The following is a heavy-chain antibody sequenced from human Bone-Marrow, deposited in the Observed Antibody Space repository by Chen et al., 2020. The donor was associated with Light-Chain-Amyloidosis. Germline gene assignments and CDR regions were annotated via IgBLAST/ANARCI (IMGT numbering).Heavy chain of an antibody. Sequence: EVQLVESGGGLVQPGGCLRLSCAASGFSFSSYWMHWVRQAPGKGLVWVSGISGSGGSTYYADSVKGRFTISRDNSKNTRYLQMNSLRAEDTAVYYCAKRPPYPSIYGMDVWGQGTTVTVSS. V-gene: IGHV3-23*04. CDR2: ISGSGGST. D-gene: IGHD2-21*01. J-gene: IGHJ6*02. CDR1: GFSFSSYW. CDR3: AKRPPYPSIYGMDV.